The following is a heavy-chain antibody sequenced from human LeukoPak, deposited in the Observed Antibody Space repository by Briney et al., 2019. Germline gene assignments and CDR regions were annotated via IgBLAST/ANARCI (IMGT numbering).Heavy chain of an antibody. Sequence: ASVKVSCKASGHTSPTYAIHWVRQAPGQGLEWMGWINTNTGNPTYAQGFTGRFVFSLDTSVSTAYLQISSLKAEDTAVYYCATNYYDSSGYYGYWGQGTLVTVSS. D-gene: IGHD3-22*01. V-gene: IGHV7-4-1*02. J-gene: IGHJ4*02. CDR3: ATNYYDSSGYYGY. CDR1: GHTSPTYA. CDR2: INTNTGNP.